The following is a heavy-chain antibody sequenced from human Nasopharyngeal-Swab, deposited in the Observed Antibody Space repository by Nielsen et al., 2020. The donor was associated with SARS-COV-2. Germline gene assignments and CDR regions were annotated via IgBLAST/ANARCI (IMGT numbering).Heavy chain of an antibody. CDR2: INHSGST. CDR3: ARERLGYCGSTSCYGGERYYYYYYMDV. Sequence: WIRQPPGKGLEWIGEINHSGSTNYNPSLKSRVTISVDTSKNQFSLKLSSVTAADTAVYYCARERLGYCGSTSCYGGERYYYYYYMDVWGKGTTVTVSS. J-gene: IGHJ6*03. D-gene: IGHD2-2*01. V-gene: IGHV4-34*01.